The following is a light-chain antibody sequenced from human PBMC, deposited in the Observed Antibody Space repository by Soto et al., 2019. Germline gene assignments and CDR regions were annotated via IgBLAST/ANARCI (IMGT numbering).Light chain of an antibody. CDR3: AAWDDSLSGLV. V-gene: IGLV1-47*01. J-gene: IGLJ7*01. CDR1: SSKIGSNY. Sequence: QSVLTQPPSASGTPGQRVTISCSGSSSKIGSNYVYWYQQLPGTAPKLLIYRNNQRPSGVPDRFSVSKSGTSASLAISGLRCEDEADYYCAAWDDSLSGLVFGGGSQLTVL. CDR2: RNN.